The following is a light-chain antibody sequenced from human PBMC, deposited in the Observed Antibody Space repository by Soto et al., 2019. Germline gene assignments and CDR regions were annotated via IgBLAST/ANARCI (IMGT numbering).Light chain of an antibody. CDR2: DVS. CDR3: ISYTSSSTLVV. CDR1: SSDVGGYNY. J-gene: IGLJ2*01. Sequence: QSVLTQPASVSGSPGQSITISCTGTSSDVGGYNYVSWYQQHPGKAPKLMIYDVSNRPSGVSNRFSGSKSGNTASLTISGRQAEDEADYYCISYTSSSTLVVFGGGTQLTFL. V-gene: IGLV2-14*01.